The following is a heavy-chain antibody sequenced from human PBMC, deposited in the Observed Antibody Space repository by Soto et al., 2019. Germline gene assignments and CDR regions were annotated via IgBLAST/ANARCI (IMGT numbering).Heavy chain of an antibody. CDR1: GGSISSYY. V-gene: IGHV4-4*07. D-gene: IGHD2-8*01. Sequence: SETLSLTCTVSGGSISSYYWSWIRQPAGKGLEWIGRIYTSGSTNYNPSLKSRVTVSVDTSKNQFSLKLSSVTAADTAVYYCARDRYCTNGVCHGGDAFDIWGQGTMVTVSS. CDR3: ARDRYCTNGVCHGGDAFDI. J-gene: IGHJ3*02. CDR2: IYTSGST.